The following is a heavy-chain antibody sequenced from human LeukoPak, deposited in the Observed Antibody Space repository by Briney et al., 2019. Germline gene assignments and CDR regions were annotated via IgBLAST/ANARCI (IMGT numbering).Heavy chain of an antibody. CDR3: AKGGYDSSGYYDY. J-gene: IGHJ4*02. Sequence: PGRSLRLSRAASGFTFSSYGMHWVRQAPGKGLEWVAVIWYDGSNKYYADSVKGRFIISRDNSKNTLYLQMNSLRAEDTAVYYCAKGGYDSSGYYDYWGQGTLVTVSS. CDR2: IWYDGSNK. V-gene: IGHV3-33*06. D-gene: IGHD3-22*01. CDR1: GFTFSSYG.